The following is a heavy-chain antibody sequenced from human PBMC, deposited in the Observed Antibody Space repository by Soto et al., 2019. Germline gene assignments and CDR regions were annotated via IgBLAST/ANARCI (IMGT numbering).Heavy chain of an antibody. CDR1: GGSISSSSYY. J-gene: IGHJ6*02. Sequence: SETLSLTCTVSGGSISSSSYYWGWIRQPPGKGLEWIGSIYYSGSTYYNPSLKSRVTISVDTSKNQFSLKLSSVTAADTAVYYCARPPGWNDTGPSYGMDVWGQGTTVTVSS. CDR2: IYYSGST. D-gene: IGHD1-1*01. V-gene: IGHV4-39*01. CDR3: ARPPGWNDTGPSYGMDV.